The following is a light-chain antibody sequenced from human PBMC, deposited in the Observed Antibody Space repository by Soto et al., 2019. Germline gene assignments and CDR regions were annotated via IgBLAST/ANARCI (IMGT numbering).Light chain of an antibody. CDR1: QSVSSTS. Sequence: EIVLTQSPGTLSLSPGERATLSCRASQSVSSTSLAWYQHKSGQPPRLLIYAASRMATGIPDRFSGSRSGTDFTPTISRLEPEDFAVSYCHQFGSSPPRTFGQGTKVEIK. V-gene: IGKV3-20*01. J-gene: IGKJ1*01. CDR3: HQFGSSPPRT. CDR2: AAS.